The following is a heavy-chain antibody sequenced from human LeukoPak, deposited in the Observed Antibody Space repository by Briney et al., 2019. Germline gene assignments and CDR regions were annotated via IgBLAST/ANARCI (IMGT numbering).Heavy chain of an antibody. J-gene: IGHJ5*01. CDR2: ISYDGSNK. D-gene: IGHD3-9*01. V-gene: IGHV3-30*04. CDR1: GFTFSSYA. CDR3: AKDYDVLTGAVDS. Sequence: GGSLRLSCAASGFTFSSYAMHWVRQAPGKGLEWVAVISYDGSNKYYADSVKGRFTISRDNSKNTLYLQMNSLRAEDTALYYCAKDYDVLTGAVDSWGHGTLVTVSS.